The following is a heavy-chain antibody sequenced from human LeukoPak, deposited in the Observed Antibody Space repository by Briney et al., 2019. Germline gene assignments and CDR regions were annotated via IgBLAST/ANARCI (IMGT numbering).Heavy chain of an antibody. CDR2: ISFDGTNT. D-gene: IGHD3-10*01. J-gene: IGHJ4*02. Sequence: PGGSLRLSCGASGFTVSTNYMSWVRQAPGQGLEWVAVISFDGTNTYYADSLKGRFTISRDNSKSTVYLQMNSLRPEDTALYYCARDGGRATIVRGIIIMSVGDFWGQGALVTVSS. CDR3: ARDGGRATIVRGIIIMSVGDF. V-gene: IGHV3-30*03. CDR1: GFTVSTNY.